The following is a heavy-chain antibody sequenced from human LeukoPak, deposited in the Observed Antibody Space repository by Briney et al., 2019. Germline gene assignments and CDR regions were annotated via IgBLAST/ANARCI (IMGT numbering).Heavy chain of an antibody. CDR3: ARERRGAGEWLTDDY. CDR1: GYTFTSYY. J-gene: IGHJ4*02. Sequence: ASVKVSCKASGYTFTSYYMHWVRQAPGQGLEWMGIINPSGGSTSYAQKFQGRVTTTRDTSTSTVYMELSSLRSEDTAVYYCARERRGAGEWLTDDYWGQGTLVTVSS. V-gene: IGHV1-46*01. D-gene: IGHD3-10*01. CDR2: INPSGGST.